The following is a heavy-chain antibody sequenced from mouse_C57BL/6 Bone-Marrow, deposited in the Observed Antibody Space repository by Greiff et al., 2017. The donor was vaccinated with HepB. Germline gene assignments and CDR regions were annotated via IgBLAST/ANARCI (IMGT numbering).Heavy chain of an antibody. J-gene: IGHJ1*03. CDR2: INPSTGGT. V-gene: IGHV1-42*01. Sequence: VQLQQSGPELVKPGASVKISCKASGYSFTGYYMNWVKQSPEKSLEWIGEINPSTGGTTYNQKFKAKATLTVDKSSSTAYMELRSLTSEDTAVYYCARRVLRPQGLNWYFDVWGTGTTVTVSS. D-gene: IGHD1-2*01. CDR1: GYSFTGYY. CDR3: ARRVLRPQGLNWYFDV.